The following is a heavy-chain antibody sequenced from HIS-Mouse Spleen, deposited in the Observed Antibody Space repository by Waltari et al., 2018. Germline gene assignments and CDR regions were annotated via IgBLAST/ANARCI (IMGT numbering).Heavy chain of an antibody. CDR3: ARFRPPSYYYYGMDV. V-gene: IGHV4-39*01. CDR2: IYYRRVN. CDR1: GGSISSSSYY. J-gene: IGHJ6*02. Sequence: QLQLQESGPGLVKPSETLSLTCTVSGGSISSSSYYWGWIRQPPGKGLEWIGSIYYRRVNYTHPQLKSRVTIPLDQSKNHFSLKLGSVTAADTAVYYCARFRPPSYYYYGMDVWGQGTTVTVSS.